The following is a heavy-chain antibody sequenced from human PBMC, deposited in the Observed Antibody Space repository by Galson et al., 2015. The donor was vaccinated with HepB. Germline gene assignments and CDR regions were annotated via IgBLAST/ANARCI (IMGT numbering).Heavy chain of an antibody. J-gene: IGHJ4*02. CDR3: ARHGRLGYCSSTSCYFDY. D-gene: IGHD2-2*01. Sequence: QSGAEVKKPGESLKISCKGSGYSFTSYWISWVRQMPGKGLEWMGRIDPSDSYTNYSPSFQGHVTISADKSISTAYLQWSSLKASDTAMYYCARHGRLGYCSSTSCYFDYWGQGTLVIVSS. V-gene: IGHV5-10-1*01. CDR1: GYSFTSYW. CDR2: IDPSDSYT.